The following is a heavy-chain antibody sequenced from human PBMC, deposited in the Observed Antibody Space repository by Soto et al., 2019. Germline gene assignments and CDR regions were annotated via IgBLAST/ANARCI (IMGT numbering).Heavy chain of an antibody. Sequence: QVQLQQWGAGLLKPSETLSLTCAVYGGSFSGYYWSWIRQPPGKGLEWIGEINHSGSTNYNPSLKSRVTISVDTSKNQFSLNLSSVTAADTAVYYCARGPNCSSTSCYGLWYFDLWGRGTLVTVSS. CDR3: ARGPNCSSTSCYGLWYFDL. CDR2: INHSGST. V-gene: IGHV4-34*01. D-gene: IGHD2-2*01. CDR1: GGSFSGYY. J-gene: IGHJ2*01.